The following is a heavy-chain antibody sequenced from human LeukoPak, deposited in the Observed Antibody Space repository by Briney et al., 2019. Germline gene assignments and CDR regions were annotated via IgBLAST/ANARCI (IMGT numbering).Heavy chain of an antibody. CDR3: ARVGIYYYYGMDV. CDR2: IKQDGSDK. CDR1: GFTFSSYW. J-gene: IGHJ6*02. V-gene: IGHV3-7*05. D-gene: IGHD1-14*01. Sequence: PGGSLRLSCVASGFTFSSYWMSWVRQAPGKGLEWVANIKQDGSDKYYVDSVKGRFTISRDNAKNSLYLQMNSLRAEDTAVYYCARVGIYYYYGMDVWGQGTTVTVSS.